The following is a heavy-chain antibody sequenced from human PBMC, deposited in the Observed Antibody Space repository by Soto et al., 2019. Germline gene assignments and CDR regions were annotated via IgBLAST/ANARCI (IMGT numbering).Heavy chain of an antibody. CDR3: ARDTVAGTSHPAFFDY. CDR2: ISYDGSNK. J-gene: IGHJ4*02. D-gene: IGHD6-19*01. Sequence: GGSLRLSCAASGFTFSSYAMHWVRQAPGKGLEWVAVISYDGSNKYYADSVKGRFTISRDNSKNTLYLQMNSLRAEDTAVYYCARDTVAGTSHPAFFDYWGQGTLVTVSS. V-gene: IGHV3-30-3*01. CDR1: GFTFSSYA.